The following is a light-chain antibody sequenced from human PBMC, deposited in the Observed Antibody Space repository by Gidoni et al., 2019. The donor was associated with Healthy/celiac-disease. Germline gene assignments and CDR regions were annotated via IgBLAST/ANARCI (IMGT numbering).Light chain of an antibody. CDR2: AAS. V-gene: IGKV1-27*01. Sequence: DNQMTQSPSSLSASVGDRVTITCRASQGISNYLAWYQQKPGKVPKLLIYAASTLQAGVPSRFRGSGSGTDFTLTISGLQPEDVATYYCQKYNSAPPTFGGGTKVEIK. CDR1: QGISNY. J-gene: IGKJ4*01. CDR3: QKYNSAPPT.